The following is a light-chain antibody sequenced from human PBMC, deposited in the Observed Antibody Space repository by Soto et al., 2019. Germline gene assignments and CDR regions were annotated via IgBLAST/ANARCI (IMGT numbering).Light chain of an antibody. V-gene: IGLV1-51*01. Sequence: QSALTQPPSVSAAPGQKVTISCSGSSSNIGNNYVSWYQQLPGTAPKLLIYDNNKRPSGIPDRFSGSKSGTSATLGITGPQTGDEADYYCGTWDSSLSAGQVFGGGTKLTVL. CDR1: SSNIGNNY. CDR2: DNN. CDR3: GTWDSSLSAGQV. J-gene: IGLJ2*01.